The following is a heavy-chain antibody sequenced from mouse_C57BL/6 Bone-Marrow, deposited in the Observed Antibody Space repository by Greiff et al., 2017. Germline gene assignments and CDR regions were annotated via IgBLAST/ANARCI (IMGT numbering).Heavy chain of an antibody. Sequence: DVMLVESGGGLVKPGGSLKLSCAASGFTFSSYTMSWVRQTPEKRLQWVAAISGGGGNTYYPDSVKGRFTISRDNDKNILYLQMSSLSSEYTALYYCSRQVTTVLATKYFDVWGTGTTVTVSS. CDR3: SRQVTTVLATKYFDV. V-gene: IGHV5-9*01. D-gene: IGHD1-1*01. CDR2: ISGGGGNT. CDR1: GFTFSSYT. J-gene: IGHJ1*03.